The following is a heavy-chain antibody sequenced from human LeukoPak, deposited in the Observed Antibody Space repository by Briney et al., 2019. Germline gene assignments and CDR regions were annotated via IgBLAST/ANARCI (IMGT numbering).Heavy chain of an antibody. J-gene: IGHJ2*01. Sequence: SGGSLRLSCAASGFTFSSYAMSWVRQAPGKGLEWVSVIYSGGSTYYADSVKGRFTISRDNSKNTLYLQMNSLRAEDTAVYYCAREGDYGYFDLWGRGTLVTVSS. V-gene: IGHV3-53*01. CDR1: GFTFSSYA. CDR3: AREGDYGYFDL. D-gene: IGHD2-21*01. CDR2: IYSGGST.